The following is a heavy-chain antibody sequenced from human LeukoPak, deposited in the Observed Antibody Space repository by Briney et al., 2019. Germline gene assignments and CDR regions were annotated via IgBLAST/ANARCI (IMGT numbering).Heavy chain of an antibody. V-gene: IGHV1-46*01. CDR2: INPSGGST. D-gene: IGHD3-10*01. CDR3: ARELLLIYGSGSQRWFDP. Sequence: GASVKVSCKASGYTFTGYYMHWVRRAPGQGLEWMGIINPSGGSTSYAQKFQGRVTMTRDTSTSTVYMELSSLRSEDTAVYYCARELLLIYGSGSQRWFDPWGQGTLVTVSS. J-gene: IGHJ5*02. CDR1: GYTFTGYY.